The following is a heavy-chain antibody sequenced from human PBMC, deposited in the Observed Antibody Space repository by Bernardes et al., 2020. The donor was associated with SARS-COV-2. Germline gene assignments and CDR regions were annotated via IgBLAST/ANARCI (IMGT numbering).Heavy chain of an antibody. Sequence: SETLSLTCTVSSGSISSGSFYWSWIRQPAGTGLEWIGRIQTSGGTNYNPSLESRLTISLDASKNQFSLKLNSVTAADTAVYYCTRAPRTYRYGYGMDVWGQGTTVTVSS. D-gene: IGHD5-18*01. CDR1: SGSISSGSFY. V-gene: IGHV4-61*02. CDR3: TRAPRTYRYGYGMDV. CDR2: IQTSGGT. J-gene: IGHJ6*02.